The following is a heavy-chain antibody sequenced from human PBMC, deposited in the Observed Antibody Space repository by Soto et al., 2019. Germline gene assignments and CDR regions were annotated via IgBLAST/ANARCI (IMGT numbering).Heavy chain of an antibody. CDR3: ARIDTAMGTFDY. V-gene: IGHV2-70*11. Sequence: SGPPQVHPSQPLTLPCTFSGVSLSTSGMCVSWIRQPPGKALEWLARIDWDDDKYYSTSLKTRLTISKDTSKNQVVLTMTNMDPVDTATYYCARIDTAMGTFDYWGQGTLVTVPQ. CDR2: IDWDDDK. J-gene: IGHJ4*02. CDR1: GVSLSTSGMC. D-gene: IGHD5-18*01.